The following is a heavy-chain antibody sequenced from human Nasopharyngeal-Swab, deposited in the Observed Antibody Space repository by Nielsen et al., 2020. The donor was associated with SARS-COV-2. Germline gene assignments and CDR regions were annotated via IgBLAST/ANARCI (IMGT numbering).Heavy chain of an antibody. D-gene: IGHD3-3*01. CDR3: VKDLRSAISGVASTYY. CDR2: ISSNGGST. J-gene: IGHJ4*02. CDR1: GFTFSSYA. Sequence: GGSLRLSCSASGFTFSSYAMHWVRQAPGKGLEYVSAISSNGGSTYYADSVKGRFTISRDNSKNTLYLQMSSLRAEDTAVYYCVKDLRSAISGVASTYYWGQGTLVTVSS. V-gene: IGHV3-64D*06.